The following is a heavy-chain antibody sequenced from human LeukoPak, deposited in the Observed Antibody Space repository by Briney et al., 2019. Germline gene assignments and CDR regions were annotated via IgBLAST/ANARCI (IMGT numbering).Heavy chain of an antibody. D-gene: IGHD1-26*01. J-gene: IGHJ4*02. V-gene: IGHV1-69*04. CDR2: IIPILGIA. CDR3: ARVLRGVGAIDY. CDR1: GGTFSSYA. Sequence: SVKVSCKASGGTFSSYAISWVRQAPGQGLEWMGRIIPILGIANYAQKFQGRVTITADKSTSTAYMELSSLRSEDTDVYYCARVLRGVGAIDYWGQGTLVTVSS.